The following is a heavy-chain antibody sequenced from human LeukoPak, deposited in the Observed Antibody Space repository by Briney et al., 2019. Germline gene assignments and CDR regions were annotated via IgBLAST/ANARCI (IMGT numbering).Heavy chain of an antibody. CDR1: GFTFSSYE. CDR2: ICSSGSAI. J-gene: IGHJ4*02. D-gene: IGHD3-22*01. CDR3: ARDRGAVDSSGYHGYFEC. Sequence: GGSLRLSCAASGFTFSSYEMNWVRQAPGKGLEWVSFICSSGSAIHYADSVKGRFTISRDNAKNSLYLQMNSLGAEDTAVYYCARDRGAVDSSGYHGYFECWGQGTLVTVSS. V-gene: IGHV3-48*03.